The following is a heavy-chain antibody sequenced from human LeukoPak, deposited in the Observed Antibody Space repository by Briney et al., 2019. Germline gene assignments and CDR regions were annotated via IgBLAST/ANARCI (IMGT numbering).Heavy chain of an antibody. J-gene: IGHJ4*02. D-gene: IGHD5-18*01. CDR1: GFTFSSYA. V-gene: IGHV3-11*04. CDR2: ISSSGSTI. CDR3: ARDRPQRGYSYAALDY. Sequence: GGSLRLSCAASGFTFSSYAMSWIRQAPGKGLEWVSYISSSGSTIYYADSVKGRFTISRDNAKNSLYLQMNSLRAEDTAVYYCARDRPQRGYSYAALDYWGQGTLVTVSS.